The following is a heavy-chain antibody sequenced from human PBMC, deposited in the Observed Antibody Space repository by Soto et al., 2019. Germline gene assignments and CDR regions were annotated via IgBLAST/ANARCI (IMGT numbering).Heavy chain of an antibody. J-gene: IGHJ4*02. CDR2: VFYDGTT. Sequence: QFHLQESGPGPVKPSGTLSLTCTVSGVAINTNNYYWGWVRQPPGKGLEWIGSVFYDGTTYYSTSLKSRVTISVATSRTQFALKLNSVTAADTAVYYCARLVVVSPVANVWGQGTLVTVSS. CDR3: ARLVVVSPVANV. D-gene: IGHD2-2*01. V-gene: IGHV4-39*01. CDR1: GVAINTNNYY.